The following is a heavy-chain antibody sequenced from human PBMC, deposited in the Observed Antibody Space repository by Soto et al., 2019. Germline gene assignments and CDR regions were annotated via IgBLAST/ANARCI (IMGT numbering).Heavy chain of an antibody. Sequence: GGSLRLSCAASGFTISSYWMSWVRQAPGKGLEWVANIKQDGSEKYYVDSVKGRFTISRDNAKNSLYLQMNSLRAEDTAVYYCARDELSPFTGDAFDIWGQGTMVTVSS. CDR2: IKQDGSEK. CDR1: GFTISSYW. D-gene: IGHD3-10*01. CDR3: ARDELSPFTGDAFDI. J-gene: IGHJ3*02. V-gene: IGHV3-7*01.